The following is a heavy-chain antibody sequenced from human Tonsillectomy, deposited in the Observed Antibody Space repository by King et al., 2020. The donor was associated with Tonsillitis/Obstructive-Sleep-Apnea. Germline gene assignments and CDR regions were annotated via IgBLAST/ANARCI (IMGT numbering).Heavy chain of an antibody. CDR3: ARGNPSHYCTSTSFYCSFDY. V-gene: IGHV3-48*02. D-gene: IGHD2-2*01. Sequence: VQLVESGGGLVQPGGSLRLSCAASGFTFSSYSMNWVRQAPGKGLEWVSYISSGGSPIYYADSVKGRFTISRDNAKNSLYLQMNSLRDEDTAVYYCARGNPSHYCTSTSFYCSFDYWGQGTLVTVSS. J-gene: IGHJ4*02. CDR2: ISSGGSPI. CDR1: GFTFSSYS.